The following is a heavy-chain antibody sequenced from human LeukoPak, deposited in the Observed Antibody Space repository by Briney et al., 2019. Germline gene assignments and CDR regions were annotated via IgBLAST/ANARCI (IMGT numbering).Heavy chain of an antibody. CDR3: ARDSYCGGDCYRDYFDY. V-gene: IGHV3-11*04. CDR2: ISSSGSTI. Sequence: GGSLRLSCAASGFTFSDYYMSWVRQAPGKGLEWVSYISSSGSTIYYADSVKGRFTISRDNAKNSLYLQMNSLRAEDTAVYYCARDSYCGGDCYRDYFDYWGQGTLVALSS. J-gene: IGHJ4*02. CDR1: GFTFSDYY. D-gene: IGHD2-21*02.